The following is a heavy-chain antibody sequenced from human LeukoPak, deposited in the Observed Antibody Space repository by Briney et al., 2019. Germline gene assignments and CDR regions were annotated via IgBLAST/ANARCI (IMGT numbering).Heavy chain of an antibody. CDR2: IYYSGST. D-gene: IGHD5-24*01. J-gene: IGHJ6*02. CDR3: ARLMAGSPYYYYGMDV. V-gene: IGHV4-59*08. CDR1: GGSIXSYY. Sequence: ETLXLTXTXSGGSIXSYYWSWIRQPPGKGLEWIGYIYYSGSTNYNPSLKSRVTISVDTSKNQFSLKLSSVTAADTAVYYCARLMAGSPYYYYGMDVWGQGTTVTVSS.